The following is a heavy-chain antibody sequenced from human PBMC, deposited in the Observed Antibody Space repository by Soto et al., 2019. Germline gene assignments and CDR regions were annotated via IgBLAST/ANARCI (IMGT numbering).Heavy chain of an antibody. V-gene: IGHV3-48*02. CDR3: AREGYPFDY. D-gene: IGHD5-12*01. CDR1: GFTFSSYS. CDR2: ISSSSRTI. Sequence: EVQLVESGGGLVQPGGPLRPSCAAPGFTFSSYSMNWVRQAPGKGLEWVSYISSSSRTIYYADSVKGRFTISRDTAKNSLFLQMTSLRDEDTAVYYCAREGYPFDYWGQGTLVTVSS. J-gene: IGHJ4*02.